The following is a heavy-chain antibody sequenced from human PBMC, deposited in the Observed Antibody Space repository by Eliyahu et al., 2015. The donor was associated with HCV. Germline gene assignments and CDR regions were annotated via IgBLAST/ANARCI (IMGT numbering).Heavy chain of an antibody. J-gene: IGHJ4*02. CDR1: GGSISSSNW. V-gene: IGHV4-4*02. CDR2: IYHSGST. D-gene: IGHD6-19*01. CDR3: ARVGDPYSSGWSSLE. Sequence: QVQLQESGPGLVKPSGTLSLTCXVSGGSISSSNWWSXVRQPPGKGLEWIGEIYHSGSTNYNPSLKSRVTISVDKSKNQFSLKLSSVTAADTAVYYCARVGDPYSSGWSSLEWGQGTLVTVSS.